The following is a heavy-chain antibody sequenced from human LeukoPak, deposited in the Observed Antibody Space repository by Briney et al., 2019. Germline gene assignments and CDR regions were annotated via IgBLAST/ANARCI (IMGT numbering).Heavy chain of an antibody. J-gene: IGHJ4*02. D-gene: IGHD2-2*01. V-gene: IGHV3-30*02. CDR1: GFTFSSYG. Sequence: PGGSLRLSCAASGFTFSSYGMHRVRQAPGKGLEWVAFIHFDGSTKYSGDSVKGRFTISRDNSKNTLYLQMNSLRPEDTAVYYCAKDQCTRTSCDGYPGYWGQGSLVTVSS. CDR3: AKDQCTRTSCDGYPGY. CDR2: IHFDGSTK.